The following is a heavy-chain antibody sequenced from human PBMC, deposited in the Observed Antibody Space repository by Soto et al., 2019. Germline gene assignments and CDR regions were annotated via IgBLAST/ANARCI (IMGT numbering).Heavy chain of an antibody. CDR2: ISSSSSYI. CDR1: GFTFSSYS. J-gene: IGHJ5*02. D-gene: IGHD2-2*01. CDR3: ARAAVPAANNWFDP. Sequence: GGSLRLSCAASGFTFSSYSMNWVRQAPGKGLEWVSSISSSSSYIYYADSVKGRFTIARDNAKNSLYLQMNSLRAEDTAVYYCARAAVPAANNWFDPWGQGTLVTVSS. V-gene: IGHV3-21*01.